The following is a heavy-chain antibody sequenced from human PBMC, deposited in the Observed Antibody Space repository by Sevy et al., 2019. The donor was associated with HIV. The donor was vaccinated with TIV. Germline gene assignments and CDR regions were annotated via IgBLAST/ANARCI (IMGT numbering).Heavy chain of an antibody. Sequence: GGSLRLSCAASGFTFSSYWMHWVRQAPGKGLVWVSRINSDGTGTNYADSVKDRFTISRDNAKNTLYLQMNSLRAEDTAVYYCARGPLGAVAFNWFDPWGQGTLVTVSS. D-gene: IGHD6-19*01. CDR2: INSDGTGT. CDR3: ARGPLGAVAFNWFDP. V-gene: IGHV3-74*01. CDR1: GFTFSSYW. J-gene: IGHJ5*02.